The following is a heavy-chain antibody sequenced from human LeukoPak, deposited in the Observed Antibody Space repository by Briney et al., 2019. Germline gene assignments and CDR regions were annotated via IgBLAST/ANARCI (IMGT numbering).Heavy chain of an antibody. D-gene: IGHD6-13*01. CDR3: ARGWRGYSSCWRY. J-gene: IGHJ4*02. Sequence: PSETLSLTCAVYGGSFSGYYWSWIRQPPGKGLEWIGEINNSGSTNYNPSLKSRVAVSVDTSKNQFSLKRSSVTAAETAVYYCARGWRGYSSCWRYWGQGSLVTVS. CDR2: INNSGST. CDR1: GGSFSGYY. V-gene: IGHV4-34*01.